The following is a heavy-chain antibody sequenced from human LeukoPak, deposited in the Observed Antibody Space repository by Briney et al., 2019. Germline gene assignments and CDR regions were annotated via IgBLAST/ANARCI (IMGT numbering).Heavy chain of an antibody. D-gene: IGHD6-19*01. Sequence: SVKVSCKASGGTFSSYAISWVRQAPGQGLEWMGGIIPIFGTANYAQKFQGRVTTTADESTSTAYMELSSLRSEDTAVYYCASDRGYSSGWDYWGQGTLVTVSS. CDR1: GGTFSSYA. CDR3: ASDRGYSSGWDY. V-gene: IGHV1-69*13. J-gene: IGHJ4*02. CDR2: IIPIFGTA.